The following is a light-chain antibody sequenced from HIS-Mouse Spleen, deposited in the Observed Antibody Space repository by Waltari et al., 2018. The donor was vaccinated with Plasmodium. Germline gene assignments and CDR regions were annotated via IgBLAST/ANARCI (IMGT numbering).Light chain of an antibody. J-gene: IGKJ1*01. CDR2: GSS. CDR1: QSVSSSY. Sequence: EIVLTQSPGTLSLSPGERATLSCRASQSVSSSYIAWYQQKPGQDTRLLIDGSSSRATGIPDRFSGSGSGTDFTLTISRLEPEDFAVYYCQQYGSSPRTFGQGTKVEIK. CDR3: QQYGSSPRT. V-gene: IGKV3-20*01.